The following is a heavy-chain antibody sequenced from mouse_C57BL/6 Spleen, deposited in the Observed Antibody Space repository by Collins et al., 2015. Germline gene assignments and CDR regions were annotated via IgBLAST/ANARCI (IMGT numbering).Heavy chain of an antibody. D-gene: IGHD2-5*01. CDR1: GYSFTSYY. CDR2: IYPGSGNT. V-gene: IGHV1-66*01. J-gene: IGHJ2*01. CDR3: ARAGISYSNFFDY. Sequence: QVQLQQSGPELVKPGASVKISCKASGYSFTSYYIHWVKQRPGQGLEWIGWIYPGSGNTKYNEKFKGKATLTADTSSSTAYMQLSSLTSEDSAVYYCARAGISYSNFFDYWGQGTTLTVSS.